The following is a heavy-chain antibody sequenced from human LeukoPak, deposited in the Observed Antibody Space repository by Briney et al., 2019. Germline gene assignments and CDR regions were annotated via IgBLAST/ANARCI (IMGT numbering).Heavy chain of an antibody. Sequence: GASVKVSCKASGGTFSSYAISWVRQAPGQGLEWMGGIIPIFGTANYAQKFQGRVTITADESTSTAYMELRSLRSDDTAVYYCARVHTVDYCSGGSCQGDWGQGTLVTVSS. D-gene: IGHD2-15*01. CDR3: ARVHTVDYCSGGSCQGD. CDR2: IIPIFGTA. J-gene: IGHJ4*02. CDR1: GGTFSSYA. V-gene: IGHV1-69*13.